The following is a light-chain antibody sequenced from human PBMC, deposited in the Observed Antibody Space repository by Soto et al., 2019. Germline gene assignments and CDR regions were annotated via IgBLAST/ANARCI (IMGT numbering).Light chain of an antibody. CDR1: QSVSSSY. Sequence: EIVLTQSPGTLSLCPGERATLSCRASQSVSSSYLAWYQQKPGQAPRLLIYGASSRATGIPDSFSGSGSGRDFSLTISRLEPEDFAVYYCQQFGSSPLFTFGPGTKVDVK. CDR3: QQFGSSPLFT. CDR2: GAS. J-gene: IGKJ3*01. V-gene: IGKV3-20*01.